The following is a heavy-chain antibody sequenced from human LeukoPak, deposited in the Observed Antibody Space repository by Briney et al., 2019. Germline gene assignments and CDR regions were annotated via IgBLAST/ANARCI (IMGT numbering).Heavy chain of an antibody. CDR1: GFTFSNYA. V-gene: IGHV3-23*01. CDR3: AKDRVAGTRAFDI. D-gene: IGHD6-19*01. J-gene: IGHJ3*02. CDR2: ITTGGGST. Sequence: GGSLRLSCAASGFTFSNYAMDWVRQAPGKGLEWVSAITTGGGSTFYADSVKGRFTISRDNSKNTLYLQMNSLRAEATAEYYCAKDRVAGTRAFDIWGQGTMVTVSS.